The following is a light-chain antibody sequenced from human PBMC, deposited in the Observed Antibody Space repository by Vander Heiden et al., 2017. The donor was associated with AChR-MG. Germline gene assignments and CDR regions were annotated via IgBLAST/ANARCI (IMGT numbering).Light chain of an antibody. CDR1: QDIRNS. Sequence: DIQMTQSPSSLSASVGDRVTITCRASQDIRNSLAWYQQKPGKAPKLLLYAASRLESGVPSRFSGSASGTGYTLSISSLQPEDFATYYCHQYVNTPLTFGGGTRVEI. CDR3: HQYVNTPLT. V-gene: IGKV1-NL1*01. J-gene: IGKJ4*01. CDR2: AAS.